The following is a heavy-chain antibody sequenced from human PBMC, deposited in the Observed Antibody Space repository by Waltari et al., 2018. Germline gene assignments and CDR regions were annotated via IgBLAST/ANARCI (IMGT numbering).Heavy chain of an antibody. CDR2: IDPEDGET. CDR3: APLPGGSGQTFDY. Sequence: EVELVQSGAEVKKPRATRTISCKASGYTFLDSFMHWVQQAPGNGLEWMGRIDPEDGETVYSEKFQGRVTIIADTSTDTAYRELSSLTAGDTSVYYCAPLPGGSGQTFDYWGQGTLVTVSS. D-gene: IGHD3-10*01. CDR1: GYTFLDSF. J-gene: IGHJ4*02. V-gene: IGHV1-69-2*01.